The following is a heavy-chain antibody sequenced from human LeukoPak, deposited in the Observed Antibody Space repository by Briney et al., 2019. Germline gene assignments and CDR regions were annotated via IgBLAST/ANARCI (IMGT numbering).Heavy chain of an antibody. CDR1: GFAFGIYA. V-gene: IGHV3-69-1*02. Sequence: PGGSLRLSCSASGFAFGIYALNWFRHTPGKGLEWLSYISSTNAIYYAASVKGRFTISRDNAKESLYLQMNSLRAEDTAVYYCARDDKSAFDYWGQGTLVTVSS. J-gene: IGHJ4*02. CDR2: ISSTNAI. CDR3: ARDDKSAFDY.